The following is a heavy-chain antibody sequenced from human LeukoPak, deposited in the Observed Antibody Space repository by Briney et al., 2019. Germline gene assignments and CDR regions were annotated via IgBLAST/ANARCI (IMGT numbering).Heavy chain of an antibody. CDR2: INDSGST. J-gene: IGHJ3*02. CDR3: ARIYPIIGYCSSTCCPASFDI. D-gene: IGHD2-2*01. V-gene: IGHV4-30-4*01. Sequence: SETLSLTCTVSGGSISSDAYYWSWIRQPPGKGLEWIGYINDSGSTYYTPSLKSRATILVDTSRNQFSLKLSSVTAADTAVYYCARIYPIIGYCSSTCCPASFDIWGQGAMVTVSS. CDR1: GGSISSDAYY.